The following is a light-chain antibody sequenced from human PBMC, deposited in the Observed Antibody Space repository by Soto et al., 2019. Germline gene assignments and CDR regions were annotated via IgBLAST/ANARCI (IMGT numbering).Light chain of an antibody. J-gene: IGKJ5*01. CDR3: QHRSIWPVS. CDR2: DAS. CDR1: QSVSGY. V-gene: IGKV3-11*01. Sequence: IVLTQSPATLSLSPGERATLSCRASQSVSGYLAWYQQKPGQAPRLLIYDASKRATGIPARFSGSGFGTDFTLTISSLEPEDFAVYYCQHRSIWPVSFGQGTRLEIK.